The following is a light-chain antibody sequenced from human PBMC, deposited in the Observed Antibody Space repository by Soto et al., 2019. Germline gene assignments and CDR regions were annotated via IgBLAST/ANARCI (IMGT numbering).Light chain of an antibody. V-gene: IGKV1-5*03. Sequence: DIQMNQSPSTLSASVGDRVTITCRASQSVNDWLAWYQQKPGKAPNLLIYKVSNLESGVPSRFSGSGSGTEFTLTISSLQPDEFATYCCQQYNSYSWTFGQGTKVEIK. CDR2: KVS. CDR3: QQYNSYSWT. J-gene: IGKJ1*01. CDR1: QSVNDW.